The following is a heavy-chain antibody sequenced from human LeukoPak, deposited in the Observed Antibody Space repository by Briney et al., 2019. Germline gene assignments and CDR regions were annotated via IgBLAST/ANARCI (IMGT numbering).Heavy chain of an antibody. CDR1: GYTFTSYG. D-gene: IGHD3-22*01. CDR3: ARDFLVTYYYDSSGYYPAGY. J-gene: IGHJ4*02. V-gene: IGHV1-18*01. Sequence: GASVKVSCKASGYTFTSYGISWVRQAPGQGLEWMGWISAYNGNTNYAQKLQGRVTMTTDTSTSTAYMELRSLRSDDKAVYYCARDFLVTYYYDSSGYYPAGYWGQGTLVTVSS. CDR2: ISAYNGNT.